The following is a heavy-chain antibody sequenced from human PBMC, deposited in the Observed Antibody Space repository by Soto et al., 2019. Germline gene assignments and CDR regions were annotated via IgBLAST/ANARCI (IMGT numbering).Heavy chain of an antibody. Sequence: QVQLVQSGAEVKKPGASVMVSCKASGYTFIFYAIHWVRQAPGQRLEWMGWINAGNGDTKYSQQFQGRITITRDTSASTVYMELSSLRSEDTAVYYCARTQAIGETLGDWFDPWGQGTLVTVSS. CDR3: ARTQAIGETLGDWFDP. V-gene: IGHV1-3*01. CDR2: INAGNGDT. J-gene: IGHJ5*02. CDR1: GYTFIFYA. D-gene: IGHD3-10*01.